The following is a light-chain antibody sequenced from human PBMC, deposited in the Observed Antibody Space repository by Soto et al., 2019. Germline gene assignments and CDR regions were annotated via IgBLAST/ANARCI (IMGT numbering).Light chain of an antibody. CDR3: QQYGSFWT. V-gene: IGKV3-20*01. J-gene: IGKJ1*01. CDR2: GAS. Sequence: EFVLTQSPGTLSLSPGERATLSCRASQSVSSSYLAWYQQKPGQAPRLLIYGASSRATGIPDRFSGSGSGTDFTLTISRLEPEDFAVYYCQQYGSFWTFGQGTKVDIK. CDR1: QSVSSSY.